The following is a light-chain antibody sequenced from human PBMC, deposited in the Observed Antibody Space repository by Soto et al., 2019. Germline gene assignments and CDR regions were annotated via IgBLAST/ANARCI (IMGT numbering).Light chain of an antibody. J-gene: IGKJ4*01. CDR3: QHYDNSLLT. CDR1: QSVSNS. Sequence: EIVWTQSPGTLSWSPGERATLSCRASQSVSNSLAWFQQKPGQAPRLLIYGASSRATGIPDKFSGSGSGTDFSLTISRLVPEDFAVYYCQHYDNSLLTFGGGTKVDIK. CDR2: GAS. V-gene: IGKV3-20*01.